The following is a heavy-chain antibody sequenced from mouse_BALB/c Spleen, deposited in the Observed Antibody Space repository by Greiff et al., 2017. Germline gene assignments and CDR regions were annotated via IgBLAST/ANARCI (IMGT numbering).Heavy chain of an antibody. CDR1: GFTFSDYG. CDR2: ISNLAYSI. Sequence: EVMLVESGGGLVQPGGSRKLSCAASGFTFSDYGMAWVRQAPGKGPEWVAFISNLAYSIYYADTVTGRFTISRENAKNTLYLEMSSLRSEDTAMYYCARVYYRYDDYAMDDWGQGTSVTVSS. CDR3: ARVYYRYDDYAMDD. J-gene: IGHJ4*01. D-gene: IGHD2-14*01. V-gene: IGHV5-15*02.